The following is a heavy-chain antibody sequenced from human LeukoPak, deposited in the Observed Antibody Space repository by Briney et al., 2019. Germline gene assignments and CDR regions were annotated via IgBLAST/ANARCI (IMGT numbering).Heavy chain of an antibody. CDR1: GFTFRSYS. CDR3: ARGTCSSTSCFLFDY. J-gene: IGHJ4*02. Sequence: GGSLRLSCAASGFTFRSYSMNWVRQAPGKGLEWVSSISSSSSYIYYADSVKGRFTISRDNAKNSPYLQMNSLRAEDTAVYYCARGTCSSTSCFLFDYWGQGTLVTVSS. V-gene: IGHV3-21*01. CDR2: ISSSSSYI. D-gene: IGHD2-2*01.